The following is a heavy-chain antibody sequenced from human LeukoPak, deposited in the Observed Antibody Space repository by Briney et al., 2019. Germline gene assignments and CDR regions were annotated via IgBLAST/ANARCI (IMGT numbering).Heavy chain of an antibody. D-gene: IGHD6-13*01. CDR3: ARSASEAAAGEDWFDP. CDR1: GYTFTGYY. CDR2: INPNSGGT. V-gene: IGHV1-2*02. Sequence: ASVKVSCKASGYTFTGYYMHWVRQAPGQGLEWMGWINPNSGGTNYAQKFQGRVTMTGDTSISTAYMELSRLRSDDTAVYYCARSASEAAAGEDWFDPWGRGTLVTVSS. J-gene: IGHJ5*02.